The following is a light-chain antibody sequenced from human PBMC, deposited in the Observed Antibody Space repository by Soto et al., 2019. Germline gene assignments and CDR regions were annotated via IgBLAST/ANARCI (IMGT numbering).Light chain of an antibody. V-gene: IGLV2-14*01. CDR3: SSYTSSSPLVV. Sequence: QSALTQPASVSGSPGRSITISCTGTSSDVGGYNYVSWYQQHPGKAPKLMIYDVSNRPSGVSNRFSDSKSGNTASLTISGLQAEDEADYYCSSYTSSSPLVVFGGGTKLTVL. J-gene: IGLJ2*01. CDR1: SSDVGGYNY. CDR2: DVS.